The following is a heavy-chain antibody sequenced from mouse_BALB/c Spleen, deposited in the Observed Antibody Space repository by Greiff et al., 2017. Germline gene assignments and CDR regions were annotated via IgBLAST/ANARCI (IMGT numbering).Heavy chain of an antibody. J-gene: IGHJ2*01. CDR1: GFTFSNYW. V-gene: IGHV6-6*02. CDR3: TRKGLVWYYFDY. Sequence: EVKVVESGGGLVQPGGSMKLSCVASGFTFSNYWMNWVRQSPEKGLEWVAEIRLKSNNYATHYAESVKGRFTISRDDSKSSVYLQMNNLRAEDTGIYYCTRKGLVWYYFDYWGQGTTLTVSS. D-gene: IGHD2-10*02. CDR2: IRLKSNNYAT.